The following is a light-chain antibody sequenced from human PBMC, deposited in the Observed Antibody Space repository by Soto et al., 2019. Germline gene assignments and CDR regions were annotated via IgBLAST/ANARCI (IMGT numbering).Light chain of an antibody. J-gene: IGKJ5*01. Sequence: AIRMTQSPSSFSASTGDRVTITCRASQGISSYLAWYQQKPGKAPKLLIYAASTLQNGVPSRFSGSGSGTDFTLTISCLQSEDFATYYCQQYYSYPSITFGQGTRLEIK. CDR3: QQYYSYPSIT. CDR1: QGISSY. CDR2: AAS. V-gene: IGKV1-8*01.